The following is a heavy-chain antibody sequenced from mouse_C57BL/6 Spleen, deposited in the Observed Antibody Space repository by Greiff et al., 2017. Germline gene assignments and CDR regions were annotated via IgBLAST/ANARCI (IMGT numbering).Heavy chain of an antibody. CDR3: ARHDYGSSLRAKDD. V-gene: IGHV5-6*01. D-gene: IGHD1-1*01. CDR1: GFTFSSYG. CDR2: ISSGGRYT. J-gene: IGHJ4*01. Sequence: DVQLQESGGDLVKPGGSLKLSCAASGFTFSSYGMSWVRQTPDKRLAWVATISSGGRYTYYPDSVKGRFTISRADAKNTLYLQMSSLKAEDTAVYYCARHDYGSSLRAKDDGDQGTSVTVSS.